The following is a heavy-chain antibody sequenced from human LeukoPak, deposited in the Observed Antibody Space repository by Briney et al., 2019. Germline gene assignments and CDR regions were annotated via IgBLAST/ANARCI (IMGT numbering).Heavy chain of an antibody. CDR2: IYYSGST. Sequence: SETLSLTCTVSGGSISSYYWSWIRQPPGKGLEWIGYIYYSGSTYYNPSLKSRVTISVDTSKNQFSLKLSSVTAADTAVYYCARDFGKLVVRGVIDPINYFDYWGQGTLVTVSS. J-gene: IGHJ4*02. CDR1: GGSISSYY. V-gene: IGHV4-59*12. D-gene: IGHD3-10*01. CDR3: ARDFGKLVVRGVIDPINYFDY.